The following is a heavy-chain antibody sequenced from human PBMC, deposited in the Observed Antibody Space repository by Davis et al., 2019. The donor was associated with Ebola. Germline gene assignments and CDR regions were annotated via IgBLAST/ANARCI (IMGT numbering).Heavy chain of an antibody. V-gene: IGHV3-7*01. CDR1: GFTFSNYW. D-gene: IGHD2-15*01. Sequence: PGGSLRLSCAASGFTFSNYWMTWVRQAPGEGLEWVAHIKEDGSQTYYVDSVKGRFTISRDNAQTSLSLQMNSLRVDDTAIYYCVRDAGWQRLDNWGQGTLVTVSS. CDR2: IKEDGSQT. J-gene: IGHJ4*02. CDR3: VRDAGWQRLDN.